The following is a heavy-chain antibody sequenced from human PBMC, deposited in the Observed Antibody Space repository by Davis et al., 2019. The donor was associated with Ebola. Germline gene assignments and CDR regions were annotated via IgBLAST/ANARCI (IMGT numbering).Heavy chain of an antibody. CDR3: AKGQLRGWSNY. CDR1: GSTSSSYA. Sequence: GGFLRPSCAASGSTSSSYAMSWVRQAPGKGREWVSAISGSGGSTYYADSVKGRSTISRDNSKNTLYLQMNSLRAEETAVYYCAKGQLRGWSNYWGQGTLVTVSS. D-gene: IGHD6-19*01. J-gene: IGHJ4*02. V-gene: IGHV3-23*01. CDR2: ISGSGGST.